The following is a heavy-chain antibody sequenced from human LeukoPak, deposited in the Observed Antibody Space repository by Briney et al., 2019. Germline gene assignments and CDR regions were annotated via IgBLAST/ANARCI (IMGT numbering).Heavy chain of an antibody. D-gene: IGHD3-22*01. CDR3: AKMGWYYDSSGYYFDY. Sequence: GSLRLSCAASGFTFSSYGMHWVRQAPGKGLEWVAFIRYDGSIKYYADSVKGRFTISRDNSKNTLYLQMNSLRAEDTAVYYCAKMGWYYDSSGYYFDYWGQGTLVTVSS. CDR2: IRYDGSIK. CDR1: GFTFSSYG. J-gene: IGHJ4*02. V-gene: IGHV3-30*02.